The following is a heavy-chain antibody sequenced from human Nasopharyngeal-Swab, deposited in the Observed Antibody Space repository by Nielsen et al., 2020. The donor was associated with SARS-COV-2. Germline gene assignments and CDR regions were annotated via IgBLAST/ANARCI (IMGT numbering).Heavy chain of an antibody. V-gene: IGHV1-18*04. CDR3: ARDRQDSSGYEPFDY. Sequence: ASVKVSCKASGYTFTSSGISWVRQAPGQGLEWMGWISAYNGNTNYAQKLQGRVTMTTDTSTSTAYMELRSLRSDDTAVYYCARDRQDSSGYEPFDYWGQGTLVTVSS. D-gene: IGHD3-22*01. J-gene: IGHJ4*02. CDR1: GYTFTSSG. CDR2: ISAYNGNT.